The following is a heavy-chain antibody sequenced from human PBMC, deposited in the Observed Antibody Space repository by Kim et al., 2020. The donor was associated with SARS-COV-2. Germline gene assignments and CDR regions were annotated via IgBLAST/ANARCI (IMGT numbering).Heavy chain of an antibody. D-gene: IGHD5-18*01. J-gene: IGHJ4*02. CDR2: T. V-gene: IGHV4-39*07. CDR3: VRGGTLAMGYY. Sequence: TYYNPSLKSRVTISVDTSKNQFSLRLSSVTAADTAVYYCVRGGTLAMGYYWGQGTLVTVSS.